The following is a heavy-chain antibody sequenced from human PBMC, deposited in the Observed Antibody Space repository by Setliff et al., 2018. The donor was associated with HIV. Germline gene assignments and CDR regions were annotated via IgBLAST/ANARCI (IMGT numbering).Heavy chain of an antibody. J-gene: IGHJ4*02. CDR3: ARDRYAGEIDY. D-gene: IGHD3-10*01. V-gene: IGHV4-59*12. Sequence: PSETLSLTCTVSGSSIRGSFWSWIRQPPGKGLEWIGYIFSNGSAKYNPSLKSRITISIDTSKNQFSLKMSSVTAADTAVYYCARDRYAGEIDYWGQGTLVTVSS. CDR1: GSSIRGSF. CDR2: IFSNGSA.